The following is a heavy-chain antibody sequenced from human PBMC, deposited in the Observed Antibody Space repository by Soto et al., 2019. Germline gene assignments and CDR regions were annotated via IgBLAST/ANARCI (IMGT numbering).Heavy chain of an antibody. Sequence: QVQLVESGGGVVQPGRSLRLSCAASGFTFSSYGMHWVRQAPGKGLEWVAVIWYDGSNKYYADSVKGRFTISRDNSKNTLYLQMNSLRAEDTAVYYCARAEYQLLSRTHHFDYWGQGTLVTVSS. CDR3: ARAEYQLLSRTHHFDY. J-gene: IGHJ4*02. CDR2: IWYDGSNK. D-gene: IGHD2-2*01. CDR1: GFTFSSYG. V-gene: IGHV3-33*01.